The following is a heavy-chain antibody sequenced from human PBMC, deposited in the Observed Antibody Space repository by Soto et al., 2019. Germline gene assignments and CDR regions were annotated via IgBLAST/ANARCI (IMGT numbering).Heavy chain of an antibody. J-gene: IGHJ3*02. CDR1: GFTFSSYG. V-gene: IGHV3-33*01. CDR3: ARDHLYCSGGSCYRIDAFDI. CDR2: IWYDGSNK. Sequence: GGSLRLSCAASGFTFSSYGMHWVCQAPGKGLEWVAVIWYDGSNKYYADSVKGRFTISRDNSKNTLYLQMNSLRAEDTAVYYCARDHLYCSGGSCYRIDAFDIWGQGTMVTVSS. D-gene: IGHD2-15*01.